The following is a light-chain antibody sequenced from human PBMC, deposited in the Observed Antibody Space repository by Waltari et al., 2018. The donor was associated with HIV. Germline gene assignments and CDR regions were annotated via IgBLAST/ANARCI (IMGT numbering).Light chain of an antibody. V-gene: IGKV4-1*01. CDR2: GAS. Sequence: DIVMTQSPHSLAVSLGERATINCKSSQSISPRPNNDNYVYWYQQKPGQPPKLLLSGASTRESAAPDRFSGSGSGTDFTLTINNLQAEDVAVYYCQQYLGIPYTFGQGTKLELK. CDR1: QSISPRPNNDNY. J-gene: IGKJ2*01. CDR3: QQYLGIPYT.